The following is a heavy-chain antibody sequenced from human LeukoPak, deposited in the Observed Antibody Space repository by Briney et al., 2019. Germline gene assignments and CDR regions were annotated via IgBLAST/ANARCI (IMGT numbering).Heavy chain of an antibody. CDR3: ARDDPGIAAAGGVY. Sequence: KPSETLSLTCTLSGDSIRNYYWSWIRQSAGKGMEWIGRIYTSGRTNYNPSLKSRVSMSKDTSKDQFSLKLRSVTAADTAMYYCARDDPGIAAAGGVYWGQGTLVTVSS. D-gene: IGHD6-13*01. V-gene: IGHV4-4*07. J-gene: IGHJ4*02. CDR1: GDSIRNYY. CDR2: IYTSGRT.